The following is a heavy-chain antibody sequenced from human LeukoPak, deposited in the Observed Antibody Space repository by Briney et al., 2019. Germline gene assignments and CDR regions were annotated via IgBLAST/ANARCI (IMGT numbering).Heavy chain of an antibody. Sequence: SVEVSCKASGGTFSSYAISWVRQAPGQGLEWMGGIIPIFGTANYAQKFQGRVTITTDESTSTAYMELSSLRSEDTAVYYCARDDQHLDTMTAFDIWGQGTMVTVSS. V-gene: IGHV1-69*05. CDR3: ARDDQHLDTMTAFDI. CDR1: GGTFSSYA. J-gene: IGHJ3*02. D-gene: IGHD3-22*01. CDR2: IIPIFGTA.